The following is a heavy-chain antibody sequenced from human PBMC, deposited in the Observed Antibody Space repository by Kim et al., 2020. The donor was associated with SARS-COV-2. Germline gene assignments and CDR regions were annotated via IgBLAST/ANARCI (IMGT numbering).Heavy chain of an antibody. CDR2: ISYDGSNK. J-gene: IGHJ5*02. CDR1: GFTFSSYG. V-gene: IGHV3-30*18. Sequence: GGSLRLSCAASGFTFSSYGMHWVRQAPGKGLEWVAVISYDGSNKYYADSVKGRFTISRDNSKNTLYLQMNSLRAEDTAVYYCAKGLSNGGLNWFDPWGQGTLVTVSS. D-gene: IGHD3-16*01. CDR3: AKGLSNGGLNWFDP.